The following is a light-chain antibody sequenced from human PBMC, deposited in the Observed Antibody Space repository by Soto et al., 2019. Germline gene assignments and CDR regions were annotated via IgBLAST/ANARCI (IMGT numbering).Light chain of an antibody. CDR3: QQYHSYPPT. J-gene: IGKJ4*01. Sequence: DIQMTQSPSSLSASVGDRVTITCRASQGISSWLAWYQQKPEKAPKSLIYTASRLQSGVPSRFSGSGSGTDFTLIISSLQPEDSATYYCQQYHSYPPTFGGGTKVEIK. CDR2: TAS. V-gene: IGKV1D-16*01. CDR1: QGISSW.